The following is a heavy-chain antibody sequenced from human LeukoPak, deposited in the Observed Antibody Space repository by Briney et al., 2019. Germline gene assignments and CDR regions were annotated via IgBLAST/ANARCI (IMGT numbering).Heavy chain of an antibody. D-gene: IGHD3-10*01. CDR3: ARDYYGSGSYKY. Sequence: PSETLSLTCAVYGGSFSGYYWSWIRQPTGKGLEWIGEINHSGSTNYNPSLKSRVTISVDTSKNQFSLKLSSVTAADTAVYYCARDYYGSGSYKYWGQGTLVTVYS. CDR2: INHSGST. V-gene: IGHV4-34*01. J-gene: IGHJ4*02. CDR1: GGSFSGYY.